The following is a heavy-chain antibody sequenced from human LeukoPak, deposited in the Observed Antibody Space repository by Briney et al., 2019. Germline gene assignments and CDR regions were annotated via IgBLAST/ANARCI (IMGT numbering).Heavy chain of an antibody. D-gene: IGHD4-17*01. CDR2: ISGSGGST. Sequence: GGSLRLSCAASGFTFSSYAMSWVRQAPGKGLEWVSAISGSGGSTYYADSVKGRFTISRDNSKNTLYLQMNSLRAEDTAVYYCASMSGDYYYGMDVWGQGTTVTISS. J-gene: IGHJ6*02. CDR3: ASMSGDYYYGMDV. CDR1: GFTFSSYA. V-gene: IGHV3-23*01.